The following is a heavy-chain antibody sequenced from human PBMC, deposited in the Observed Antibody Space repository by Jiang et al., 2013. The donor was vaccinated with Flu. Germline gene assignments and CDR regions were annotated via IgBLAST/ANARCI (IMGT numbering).Heavy chain of an antibody. Sequence: CKGSGYSFTSYWIAWVRQMPGKGLEWMGIIYPGDSDTRYSPSFQGQVTISADKSISTAYLQWSSLKASDTAIYYCARLGYCSSATCYYSDGRGMDVWGQGTTVTVSS. CDR3: ARLGYCSSATCYYSDGRGMDV. CDR1: GYSFTSYW. J-gene: IGHJ6*02. D-gene: IGHD2-2*01. CDR2: IYPGDSDT. V-gene: IGHV5-51*01.